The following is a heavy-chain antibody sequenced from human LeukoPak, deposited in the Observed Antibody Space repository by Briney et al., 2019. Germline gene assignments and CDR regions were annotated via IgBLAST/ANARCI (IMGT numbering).Heavy chain of an antibody. CDR1: GFTLSTNH. CDR3: ARGWGEKGRCRGGTCNNPQFDY. Sequence: PGGSLRLSCAVSGFTLSTNHMSWVRQAPGRGLEWLANIKESGSEKYYVDSVKGRFTISRDNADDLVYLQMNSLRVEDTAVYYCARGWGEKGRCRGGTCNNPQFDYWGQGILVTVSS. J-gene: IGHJ4*02. CDR2: IKESGSEK. V-gene: IGHV3-7*01. D-gene: IGHD2-15*01.